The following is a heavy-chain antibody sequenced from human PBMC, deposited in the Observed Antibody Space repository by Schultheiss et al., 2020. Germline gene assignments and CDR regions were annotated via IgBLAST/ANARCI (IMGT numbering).Heavy chain of an antibody. Sequence: GGSLRLSCAASGFTFDDYAMHWVRQAPGKGLEWVSGISWNSGSIGYADSVKGRFTISRDNSKNTLYLQMNSLRAEDTAVYYCARDVRNPSNDPYYGMDVWGQGTTVTGSS. CDR3: ARDVRNPSNDPYYGMDV. CDR1: GFTFDDYA. J-gene: IGHJ6*02. CDR2: ISWNSGSI. V-gene: IGHV3-9*01. D-gene: IGHD1-14*01.